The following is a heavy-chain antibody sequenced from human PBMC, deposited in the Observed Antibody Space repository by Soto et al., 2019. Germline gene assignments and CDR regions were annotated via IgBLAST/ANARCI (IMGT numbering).Heavy chain of an antibody. Sequence: PGESLKISCKGSGYSFTSYWIGWVRQMPGKGLEWMGIIYPGDSGTRYSPSFQGQVTISADKSISTAYLQWSSLKASDTAMYYCAGDSAVAGRHYYYYYGMDVWDQGTTVTVSS. CDR2: IYPGDSGT. J-gene: IGHJ6*02. CDR1: GYSFTSYW. V-gene: IGHV5-51*01. CDR3: AGDSAVAGRHYYYYYGMDV. D-gene: IGHD6-19*01.